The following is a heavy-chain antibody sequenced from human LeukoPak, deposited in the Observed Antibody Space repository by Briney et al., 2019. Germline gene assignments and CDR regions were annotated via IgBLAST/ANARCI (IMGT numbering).Heavy chain of an antibody. V-gene: IGHV3-30*18. CDR3: AKWGDGDPFPYGMDV. D-gene: IGHD4-17*01. Sequence: GRSLRLSCAASGFTFSSYGMHWVRQAPGKGLEWVAVISYDGSNKYYADSVKGRFTISRDNSKNTLYLQMNSLRAEDTAVYYCAKWGDGDPFPYGMDVWGQGTTVTVSS. CDR1: GFTFSSYG. CDR2: ISYDGSNK. J-gene: IGHJ6*02.